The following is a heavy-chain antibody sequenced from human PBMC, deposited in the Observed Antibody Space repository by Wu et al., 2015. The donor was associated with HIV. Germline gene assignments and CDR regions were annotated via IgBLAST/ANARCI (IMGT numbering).Heavy chain of an antibody. V-gene: IGHV1-18*01. CDR3: ARERVDYDSSGYRAHRGHHFDY. Sequence: QVQLVQSGGEVKKPGASVKVSCKASGYRFDSHGFSWVRQGPGQGLEWMGWINTYYGHTNYAQKFQGRVTMTTDTSTNTAYMELRSLRSDDTAVYYCARERVDYDSSGYRAHRGHHFDYWGQGTLVTVSS. CDR1: GYRFDSHG. D-gene: IGHD3-22*01. CDR2: INTYYGHT. J-gene: IGHJ4*02.